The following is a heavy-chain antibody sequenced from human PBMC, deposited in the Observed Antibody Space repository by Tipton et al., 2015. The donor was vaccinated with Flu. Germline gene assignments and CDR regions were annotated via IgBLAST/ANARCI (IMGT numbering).Heavy chain of an antibody. D-gene: IGHD6-19*01. CDR3: VREPGNVAGY. J-gene: IGHJ4*02. CDR2: ISGSGDYT. CDR1: GFTFTNYA. V-gene: IGHV3-23*01. Sequence: SLRLSCAASGFTFTNYAMNWVRQAPGKGLEWVSTISGSGDYTHYADSVKGRFTVSRDNSKNTLYLQMNSLRAEDTAVYYCVREPGNVAGYWGQGTLVTVSS.